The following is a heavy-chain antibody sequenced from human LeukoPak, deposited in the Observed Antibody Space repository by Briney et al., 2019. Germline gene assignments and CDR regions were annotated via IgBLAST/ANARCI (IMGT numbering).Heavy chain of an antibody. CDR2: ISYDGSNK. V-gene: IGHV3-30*18. J-gene: IGHJ4*02. D-gene: IGHD1-26*01. CDR1: GFTFSSYG. Sequence: GRSLRLCCAASGFTFSSYGMHWVRQATGKGLEWVAVISYDGSNKYYADSVKGRFTISRDNSKNTLYLQMNSLRAEDTAVYYCAKDRMSGESGPDYWGQGTLVTVSS. CDR3: AKDRMSGESGPDY.